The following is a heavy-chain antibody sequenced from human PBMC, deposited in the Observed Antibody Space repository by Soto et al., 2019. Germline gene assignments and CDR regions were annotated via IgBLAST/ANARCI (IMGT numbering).Heavy chain of an antibody. CDR2: IIPIFGTT. CDR3: ARESRYCTGGSCYFLPGIDY. J-gene: IGHJ4*02. CDR1: GGTFSSYD. V-gene: IGHV1-69*12. D-gene: IGHD2-15*01. Sequence: QVQLVQSGAEVKKPGSSLKVSCKASGGTFSSYDISWVRQAPGQGLEWMGGIIPIFGTTNYAQKFQGRVTITADDSTSTAYMELSSLRSEDTAVYYCARESRYCTGGSCYFLPGIDYWGQGTLVTVSS.